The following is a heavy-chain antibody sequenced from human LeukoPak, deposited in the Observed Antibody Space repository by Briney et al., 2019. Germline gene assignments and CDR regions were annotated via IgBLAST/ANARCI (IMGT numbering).Heavy chain of an antibody. CDR2: INPNSGGT. CDR1: GYTFTGCY. D-gene: IGHD2-15*01. Sequence: ASVTVSCKASGYTFTGCYMHWVRQAPGQGLEGMRWINPNSGGTNYAQKFQGRVTMTRDTSISTAYMELSRLRSDDTAVYYCARHIPDWGYSLDYWGQGTLVTVSS. CDR3: ARHIPDWGYSLDY. V-gene: IGHV1-2*02. J-gene: IGHJ4*02.